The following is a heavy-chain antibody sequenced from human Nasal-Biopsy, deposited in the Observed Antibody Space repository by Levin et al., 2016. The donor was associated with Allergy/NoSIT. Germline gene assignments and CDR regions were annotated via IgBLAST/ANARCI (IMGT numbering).Heavy chain of an antibody. V-gene: IGHV3-48*02. D-gene: IGHD3-16*01. CDR3: ARDRWGGSFDY. CDR2: ITKSSGTI. CDR1: GFSFSDYD. J-gene: IGHJ4*02. Sequence: GGSLRLSCAASGFSFSDYDMNWVRQAAGQGLEWISFITKSSGTIFYADSVKGRFTISRDNAKNSLYLQMNGLRDDDTAVYYCARDRWGGSFDYWGQGTLVTVSS.